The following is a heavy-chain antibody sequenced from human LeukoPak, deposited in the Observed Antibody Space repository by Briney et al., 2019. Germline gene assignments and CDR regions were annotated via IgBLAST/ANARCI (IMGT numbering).Heavy chain of an antibody. V-gene: IGHV4-61*02. CDR1: GGSISSGSYY. CDR3: ARLCSIRWCLHDWFDP. J-gene: IGHJ5*02. CDR2: FYTSGST. Sequence: SETLSLTCTVSGGSISSGSYYWSWIRQPAGKGLEWIGRFYTSGSTNYNPSLKSRVTISVDTSKNQFSLKLNSVTAADTAVYYCARLCSIRWCLHDWFDPWGQGTLVTVSS. D-gene: IGHD2-21*01.